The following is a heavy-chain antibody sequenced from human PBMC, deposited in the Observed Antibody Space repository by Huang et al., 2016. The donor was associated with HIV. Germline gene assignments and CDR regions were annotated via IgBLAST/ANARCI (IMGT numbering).Heavy chain of an antibody. V-gene: IGHV4-34*01. CDR1: GGSFRGYY. D-gene: IGHD1-1*01. CDR3: ARERMMSWLDDHDAFDI. CDR2: INHSGST. Sequence: QVQLQQWGAGLLKPSETLSLTCAVYGGSFRGYYWSWIRQSPGKGREWIGEINHSGSTNYNPSLKSRLTIAVDTSKNQFSLKLSFVTAADTAVYYCARERMMSWLDDHDAFDIWGQGTMVTVSS. J-gene: IGHJ3*02.